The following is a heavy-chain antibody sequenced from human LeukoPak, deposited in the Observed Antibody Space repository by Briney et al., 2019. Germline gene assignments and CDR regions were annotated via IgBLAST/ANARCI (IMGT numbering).Heavy chain of an antibody. J-gene: IGHJ4*02. CDR2: IYSGGST. CDR3: ARDNYGDRQALDY. Sequence: GGSLRLSCAASGFTVSSNYMSWVRQAPGKGLEWVLVIYSGGSTYYADSVKGRFTISRDNSKNTLYLQMNSLRAEDTAVYYCARDNYGDRQALDYWGQGTLVTVSS. D-gene: IGHD4-17*01. V-gene: IGHV3-53*01. CDR1: GFTVSSNY.